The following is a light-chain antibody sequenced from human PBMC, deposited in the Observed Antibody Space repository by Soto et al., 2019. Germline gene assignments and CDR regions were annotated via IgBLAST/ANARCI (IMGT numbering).Light chain of an antibody. J-gene: IGKJ3*01. CDR2: DAS. Sequence: DIQMTQSPSTLSSSVGDRVTITCRASQSISSWLSWYQQKPGKAPKLLIYDASSLESGVPSRFSGSGSGTEFTLTIRSLQPDDFATYYCQQYNSYSGFGPGTKVDIK. CDR3: QQYNSYSG. CDR1: QSISSW. V-gene: IGKV1-5*01.